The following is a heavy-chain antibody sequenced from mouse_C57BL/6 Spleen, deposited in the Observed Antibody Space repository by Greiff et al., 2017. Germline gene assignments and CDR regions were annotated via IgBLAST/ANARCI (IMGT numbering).Heavy chain of an antibody. CDR2: IYPGDGDT. V-gene: IGHV1-82*01. Sequence: QVQLQQSGPELVKPGASVKISCKASGYAFSSSWMNWVKQRPGKGLEWIGRIYPGDGDTNYNGKFKGKATLTADKSSSTAYMQRSSLTSEDSAVYFCARSGLHDYGPWFAYWGQGTLVTVSA. CDR1: GYAFSSSW. J-gene: IGHJ3*01. CDR3: ARSGLHDYGPWFAY. D-gene: IGHD2-4*01.